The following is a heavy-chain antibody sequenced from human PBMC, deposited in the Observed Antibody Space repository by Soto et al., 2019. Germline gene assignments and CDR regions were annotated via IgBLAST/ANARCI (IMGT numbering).Heavy chain of an antibody. V-gene: IGHV1-46*03. CDR2: INPSGGST. Sequence: QVQLVQSGAEVKKPGASVKVSCKASGYTFTSYYMHWVRQAPGQGLEWMGIINPSGGSTSYAQKFRGRVTMTRDTSTSTVYMELSSLRSEDTAVYYCAKAVAGRRGKAVIDYLGQGTLVTVSS. CDR3: AKAVAGRRGKAVIDY. J-gene: IGHJ4*02. D-gene: IGHD6-19*01. CDR1: GYTFTSYY.